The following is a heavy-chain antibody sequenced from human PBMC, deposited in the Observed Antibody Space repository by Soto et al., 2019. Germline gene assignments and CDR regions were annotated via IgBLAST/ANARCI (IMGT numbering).Heavy chain of an antibody. CDR1: GGSFSGYY. CDR3: ARDKITGLFDY. J-gene: IGHJ4*02. D-gene: IGHD2-8*02. CDR2: INHSGST. Sequence: PSEPLCLTCAVYGGSFSGYYWTWIRQPPGTGLEWIGEINHSGSTNYNPSLKSRVTISVDTSKNQFSLKLTSVTAADTAVYYCARDKITGLFDYWGQGTLVTVSS. V-gene: IGHV4-34*01.